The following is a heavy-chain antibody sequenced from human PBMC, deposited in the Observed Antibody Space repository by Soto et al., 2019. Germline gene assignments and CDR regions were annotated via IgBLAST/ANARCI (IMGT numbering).Heavy chain of an antibody. Sequence: ESGGGLVQPGGSLKLSCAASGFTFSGSAMHWVRQASGKGLEWVGRIRSKANSYATAYAASVKGRFTISRDDSKNTAYLQMNSLKTEDTAVYYCTRPGLNYGDSDAFDIWGQGTMVTVSS. CDR3: TRPGLNYGDSDAFDI. CDR1: GFTFSGSA. CDR2: IRSKANSYAT. V-gene: IGHV3-73*01. J-gene: IGHJ3*02. D-gene: IGHD4-17*01.